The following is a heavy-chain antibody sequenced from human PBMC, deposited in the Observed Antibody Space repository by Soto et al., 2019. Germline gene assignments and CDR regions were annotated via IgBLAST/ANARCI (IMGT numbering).Heavy chain of an antibody. V-gene: IGHV4-4*02. Sequence: QMQLQESGPGLVKPSETLSLTCAVSSASIITEQRWTWVRQPPGKGLEWIGEIHHSGSTNNNPSLRSXXTXSXHKSKNQFSLNLTSVTAADTALYYCARSFGWYAIDHWGQGTLVIVSS. D-gene: IGHD6-19*01. CDR2: IHHSGST. CDR3: ARSFGWYAIDH. J-gene: IGHJ4*02. CDR1: SASIITEQR.